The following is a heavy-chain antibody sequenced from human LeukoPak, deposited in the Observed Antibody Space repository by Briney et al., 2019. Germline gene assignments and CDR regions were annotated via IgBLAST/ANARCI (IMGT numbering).Heavy chain of an antibody. D-gene: IGHD3-10*01. CDR1: GFTFSSYN. V-gene: IGHV3-33*06. CDR2: IWYDGSNK. Sequence: GGSLRLSCAASGFTFSSYNMHWVRQAPGKGLEWVAVIWYDGSNKYYADSVKGRFTISRDNSKNTLYLQMNSLRAEDTAVYYCAKDSGASLCYYDYWGQGTLVTVSS. CDR3: AKDSGASLCYYDY. J-gene: IGHJ4*02.